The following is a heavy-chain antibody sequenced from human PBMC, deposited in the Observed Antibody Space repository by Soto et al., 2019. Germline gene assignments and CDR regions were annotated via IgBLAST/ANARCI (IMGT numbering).Heavy chain of an antibody. CDR1: GGSISSYY. Sequence: AETLSLTCAVSGGSISSYYWSWIRRPPGKGLEWIGYIYYSGSTNYNPSLKSRVTISVDTSKNQFSLKLSSVTAADTAVYYCARDVVAARPGYSYYGMDVWGQGTTVTVSS. CDR3: ARDVVAARPGYSYYGMDV. V-gene: IGHV4-59*01. D-gene: IGHD6-6*01. J-gene: IGHJ6*02. CDR2: IYYSGST.